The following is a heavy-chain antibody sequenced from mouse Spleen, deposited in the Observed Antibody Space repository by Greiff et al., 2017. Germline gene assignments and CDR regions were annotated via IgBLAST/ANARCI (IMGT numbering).Heavy chain of an antibody. J-gene: IGHJ4*01. CDR2: INYDGSST. CDR3: AREGLYDGYYPLAMDY. D-gene: IGHD2-3*01. V-gene: IGHV5-16*01. CDR1: GFTFSDYY. Sequence: EVKVVESEGGLVQPGSSMKLSCTASGFTFSDYYMAWVRQVPEKGLEWVANINYDGSSTYYLDSLKSRFIISRDNAKNILYLQMSSLKSEDTATYYCAREGLYDGYYPLAMDYRGQGTSVTVSS.